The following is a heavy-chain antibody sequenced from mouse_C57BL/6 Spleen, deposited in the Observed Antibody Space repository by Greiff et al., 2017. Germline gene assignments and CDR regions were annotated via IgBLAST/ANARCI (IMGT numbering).Heavy chain of an antibody. V-gene: IGHV6-6*01. CDR1: GFTFSDAW. CDR3: TLGTEEVGDFDY. CDR2: IRNKANNHAT. D-gene: IGHD2-14*01. Sequence: EVQVEESGGGLVQPGGSMKLSCAASGFTFSDAWMDWVRQSPEKGREWVAEIRNKANNHATYYAESRKGRFTISRDDSKSSVYLQMNSLRAEDTGIYYCTLGTEEVGDFDYWGQGTTLTVSS. J-gene: IGHJ2*01.